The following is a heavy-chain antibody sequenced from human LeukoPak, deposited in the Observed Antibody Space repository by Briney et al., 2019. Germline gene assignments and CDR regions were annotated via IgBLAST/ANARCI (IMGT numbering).Heavy chain of an antibody. J-gene: IGHJ4*02. CDR1: GYSFTTYW. CDR2: IYPGDSDT. Sequence: GESLKISCKGSGYSFTTYWIGWVRQIPGKGLEWMGIIYPGDSDTRYSPSFQGQITISADKSISTAFLQWSSLKASDTAMYYCARRPGGSAIDYWGQGTLVTVSS. CDR3: ARRPGGSAIDY. V-gene: IGHV5-51*01. D-gene: IGHD1-26*01.